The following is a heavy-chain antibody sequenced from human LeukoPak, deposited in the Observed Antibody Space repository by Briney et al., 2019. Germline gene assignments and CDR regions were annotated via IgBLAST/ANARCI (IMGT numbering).Heavy chain of an antibody. CDR2: IRSGGDT. CDR1: GVSVSKTY. D-gene: IGHD3-22*01. Sequence: GGSLRLSCAASGVSVSKTYMNWVRQAPGKGPEWVSVIRSGGDTQYADSVKGRFTVSRDDFKNTLYLQMNSLRAEDTAVYYCAKEGVYDNSGYNDALDIWGQGTQVTVSS. CDR3: AKEGVYDNSGYNDALDI. J-gene: IGHJ3*02. V-gene: IGHV3-53*01.